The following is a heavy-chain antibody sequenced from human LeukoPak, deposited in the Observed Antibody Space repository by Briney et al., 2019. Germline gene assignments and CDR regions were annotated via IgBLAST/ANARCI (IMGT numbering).Heavy chain of an antibody. Sequence: QPGGSLRLSCAASGFTFSSYSMNWVRQAPGKGLEWVSYISSSSSTIYYADSVKGRFTISRDNAKNSLYLQMNSLRAEDTALYYCARGVGGYGDNIDYWGQGTLVTVSS. V-gene: IGHV3-48*04. J-gene: IGHJ4*02. D-gene: IGHD4-17*01. CDR3: ARGVGGYGDNIDY. CDR1: GFTFSSYS. CDR2: ISSSSSTI.